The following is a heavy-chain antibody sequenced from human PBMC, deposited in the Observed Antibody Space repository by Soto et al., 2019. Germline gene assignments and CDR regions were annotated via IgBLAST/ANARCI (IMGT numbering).Heavy chain of an antibody. CDR3: AMVDNYVTPTPQDV. Sequence: QVQLVQSGDAVRKPGSSVKVSCKASGYIFVNYGIAWVRQAPGQGLEWMGWTSPYSGNTHYASKVQGRLTMTTDTSTSTAYLDLGSLTSDDTAVYYCAMVDNYVTPTPQDVWGQGTTVTVSS. J-gene: IGHJ6*02. CDR1: GYIFVNYG. D-gene: IGHD3-16*01. CDR2: TSPYSGNT. V-gene: IGHV1-18*01.